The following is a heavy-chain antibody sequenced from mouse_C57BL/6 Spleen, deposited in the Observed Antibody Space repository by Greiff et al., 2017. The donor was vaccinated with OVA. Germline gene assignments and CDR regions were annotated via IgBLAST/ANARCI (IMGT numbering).Heavy chain of an antibody. CDR1: GYTFTDYN. CDR3: ARELISRNFGAY. CDR2: INPNNGGT. V-gene: IGHV1-22*01. J-gene: IGHJ3*01. Sequence: VQLKESGPELVKPGASVKMSCKASGYTFTDYNMHWVKQSHGKSLEWIGYINPNNGGTSYNQKFKGKATLTVNKSSSTAYMELRSLTSEDSAVYYCARELISRNFGAYWGQGTLVTVSA.